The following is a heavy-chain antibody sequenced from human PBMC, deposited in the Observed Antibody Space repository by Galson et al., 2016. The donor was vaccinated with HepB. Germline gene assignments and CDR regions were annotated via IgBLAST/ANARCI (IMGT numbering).Heavy chain of an antibody. Sequence: SLRLSCAASGFTFSDYHMSWIRQAPGKGLEWVSHISSSSSYTNYADSVEGRFTISRDNAKNSLYLQMNNPRAEDTAVFYCARDDSSSSYYYYGLDVWGQGTTVTVSS. V-gene: IGHV3-11*06. J-gene: IGHJ6*02. CDR2: ISSSSSYT. CDR3: ARDDSSSSYYYYGLDV. CDR1: GFTFSDYH. D-gene: IGHD6-6*01.